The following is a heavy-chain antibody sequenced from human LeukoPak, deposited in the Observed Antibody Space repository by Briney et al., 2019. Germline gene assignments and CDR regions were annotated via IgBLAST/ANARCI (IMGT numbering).Heavy chain of an antibody. D-gene: IGHD2-2*01. J-gene: IGHJ4*02. CDR1: GFTFSSYA. Sequence: PGGSLRLSCAASGFTFSSYAMHWVRQAPGKGLEWVAVISYDGSNKYYADSVKGRFTISRDNSRNTLYLQMNSLRAEDTAVYYCAKGGTGYCSSNSCLYYFDYWGQGALVTVSS. CDR3: AKGGTGYCSSNSCLYYFDY. V-gene: IGHV3-30-3*01. CDR2: ISYDGSNK.